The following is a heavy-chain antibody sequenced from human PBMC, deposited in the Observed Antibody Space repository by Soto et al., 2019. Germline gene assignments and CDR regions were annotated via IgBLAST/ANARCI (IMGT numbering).Heavy chain of an antibody. D-gene: IGHD3-22*01. J-gene: IGHJ6*02. V-gene: IGHV3-23*01. CDR3: ASRYYYDSSVWGNYYYYGMDV. CDR1: GFTFSSYA. CDR2: ISGSGGST. Sequence: EVQLLESGGGLVQPGGSLRLSCAASGFTFSSYAMSWVRQAPGKGLEWVSAISGSGGSTYYADSVKGRFTISRDNSKNTLYLQMNSLRAEGTAVYYCASRYYYDSSVWGNYYYYGMDVWGQGTTVTVSS.